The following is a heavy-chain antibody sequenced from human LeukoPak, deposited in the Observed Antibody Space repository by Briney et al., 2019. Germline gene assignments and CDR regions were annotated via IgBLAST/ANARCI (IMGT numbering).Heavy chain of an antibody. CDR1: GGSISSYY. V-gene: IGHV4-59*12. Sequence: SETLSLTCTVSGGSISSYYWSWIRQPPGKGLEWIGYIYYSGSTNYNPSLKSRVTISVDTSKNQFSLKLSSVTAADTAVYYCAGDLYRRIDAFDIWGQGTMVTVSS. CDR2: IYYSGST. D-gene: IGHD2/OR15-2a*01. CDR3: AGDLYRRIDAFDI. J-gene: IGHJ3*02.